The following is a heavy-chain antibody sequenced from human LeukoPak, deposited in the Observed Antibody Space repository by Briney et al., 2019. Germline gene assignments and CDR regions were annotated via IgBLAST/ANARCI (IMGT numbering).Heavy chain of an antibody. CDR3: ARESHYYGSGSYSSFDY. CDR2: IIPIFGTA. D-gene: IGHD3-10*01. Sequence: ASVKVSCKASGGTFSSYAISWMRQAPGQGLEWMGGIIPIFGTANYAQKFQGRVTITADKSTSTAYMELSSLRSEDTAVYYCARESHYYGSGSYSSFDYWGQGTLVTVSS. J-gene: IGHJ4*02. CDR1: GGTFSSYA. V-gene: IGHV1-69*06.